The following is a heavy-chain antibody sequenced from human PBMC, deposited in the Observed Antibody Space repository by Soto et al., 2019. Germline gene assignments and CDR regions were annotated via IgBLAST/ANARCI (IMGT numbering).Heavy chain of an antibody. CDR2: IWYDGSNK. CDR3: ARGDGAAAVHDGQFDY. J-gene: IGHJ4*02. D-gene: IGHD6-13*01. V-gene: IGHV3-33*01. Sequence: QVQLVESGGGVVQPGRSLRLSCAASGFTFSSYGMHWVRQAPGKGLEWVAVIWYDGSNKYYADSVKGRFTISRDNSKNTLYLQMNSLRAEDTAVYYCARGDGAAAVHDGQFDYWGQGTLVTVSS. CDR1: GFTFSSYG.